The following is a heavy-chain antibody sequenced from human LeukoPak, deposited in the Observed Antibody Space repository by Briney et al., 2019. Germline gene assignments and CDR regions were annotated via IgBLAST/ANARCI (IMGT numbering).Heavy chain of an antibody. D-gene: IGHD4-23*01. J-gene: IGHJ3*02. CDR2: IFPGTSDT. Sequence: GESLKISCKGSGHSFTSYWIGLVRQMPGKGLEWMGIIFPGTSDTRYSPSFRGQVTISADKSISTAYLQWSSLKASDTAMYFCARGPYGGHSGAFDIWGQGTMVTVSS. CDR3: ARGPYGGHSGAFDI. V-gene: IGHV5-51*01. CDR1: GHSFTSYW.